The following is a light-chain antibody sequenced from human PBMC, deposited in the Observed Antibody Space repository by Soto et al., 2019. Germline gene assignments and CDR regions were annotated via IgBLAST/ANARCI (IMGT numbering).Light chain of an antibody. V-gene: IGKV1-39*01. CDR3: QQSYNVLSWT. CDR2: AAS. Sequence: DIQRTQSPSSLSESVGDRVSITCRASQNIGNYLNWYRQKPGKAPELLIYAASILQSEAPSRFRGSGSGTDFTLTISSLQPEDFASYYCQQSYNVLSWTFGQGTKVDIK. CDR1: QNIGNY. J-gene: IGKJ1*01.